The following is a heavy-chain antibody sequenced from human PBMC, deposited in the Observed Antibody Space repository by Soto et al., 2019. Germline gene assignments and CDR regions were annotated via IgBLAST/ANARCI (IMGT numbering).Heavy chain of an antibody. D-gene: IGHD4-17*01. CDR1: GGSFSAYY. CDR2: INHSGST. J-gene: IGHJ6*02. V-gene: IGHV4-34*01. Sequence: QVQLQQWGAGLLKPSETLSLTCAVYGGSFSAYYWSWIRQPPGKGLEWIGEINHSGSTNYNPSLKCRVTISVDTSKNHFSLKLCSVTAADTAVYYCARVRMTNSYYYVMDVWGQGTTVTVSS. CDR3: ARVRMTNSYYYVMDV.